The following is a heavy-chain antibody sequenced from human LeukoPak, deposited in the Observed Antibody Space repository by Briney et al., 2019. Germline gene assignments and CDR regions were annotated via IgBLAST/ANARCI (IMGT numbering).Heavy chain of an antibody. CDR3: ARGDYGNWFDP. CDR1: GRSFSGYY. CDR2: INHSGST. D-gene: IGHD4/OR15-4a*01. Sequence: PSETLSLTCAVYGRSFSGYYWKWIRQPPGKGLEWIGEINHSGSTNYNPSLKSRVTISVDTSKNQFSLKLSSVTDADTAVYYCARGDYGNWFDPWGQGTLVTVSS. V-gene: IGHV4-34*01. J-gene: IGHJ5*02.